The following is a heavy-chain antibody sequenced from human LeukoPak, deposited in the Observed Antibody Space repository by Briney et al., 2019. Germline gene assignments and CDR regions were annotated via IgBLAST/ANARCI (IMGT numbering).Heavy chain of an antibody. CDR2: ISSSITYI. J-gene: IGHJ4*02. CDR1: GFTFSSYS. D-gene: IGHD4-23*01. Sequence: GGSLRLSCAASGFTFSSYSMNWVRQAPGEGLEWVSFISSSITYIYYADSVKGRFTISRDNAKNSLYLQMNSLRAEDTAVYYCARGDGNSMNYWGQGTLLTVSS. V-gene: IGHV3-21*01. CDR3: ARGDGNSMNY.